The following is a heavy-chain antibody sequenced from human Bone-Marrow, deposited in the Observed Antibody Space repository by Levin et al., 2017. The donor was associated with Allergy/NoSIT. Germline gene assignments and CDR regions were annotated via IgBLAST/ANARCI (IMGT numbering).Heavy chain of an antibody. V-gene: IGHV3-30*03. J-gene: IGHJ4*02. Sequence: GESLKISCAASGFTFSSYGMHWVRQAPGKGLEWVAVISYDGSNKYYADSVKGRFTISRDNSKNTLYLQMNSLRAEDTAVYYCARSGYSYGPTAAGYFDYWGQGTLVTVSS. CDR3: ARSGYSYGPTAAGYFDY. D-gene: IGHD5-18*01. CDR2: ISYDGSNK. CDR1: GFTFSSYG.